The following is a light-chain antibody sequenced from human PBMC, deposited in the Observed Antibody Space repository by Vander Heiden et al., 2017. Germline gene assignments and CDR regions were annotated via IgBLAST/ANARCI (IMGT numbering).Light chain of an antibody. J-gene: IGKJ2*01. V-gene: IGKV1-33*01. CDR2: RAS. Sequence: DIQLTQSPSSLSASVGDRITITCQASQDIGTFLNWYQHIPGKAPKLLISRASDLASGVPSRFLGSGSESYFTLTISSLQPEDIATYYCQQNDNLPPFTFGQGTKLE. CDR3: QQNDNLPPFT. CDR1: QDIGTF.